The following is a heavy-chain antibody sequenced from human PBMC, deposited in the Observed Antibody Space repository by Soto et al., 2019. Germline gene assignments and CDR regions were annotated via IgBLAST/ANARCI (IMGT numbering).Heavy chain of an antibody. Sequence: QVQLQESGPGLVKPSGTLSLTCAVSGDSISNSRWWTWVRQPPGKGLEWIGDMFHSGDTNYNPSLKTRVFISVDKSQNKFSLKVSSVTAADTAVYYCAYSTGWYRHDVWGQGTLVTVSS. CDR1: GDSISNSRW. CDR3: AYSTGWYRHDV. CDR2: MFHSGDT. V-gene: IGHV4-4*02. D-gene: IGHD6-19*01. J-gene: IGHJ3*01.